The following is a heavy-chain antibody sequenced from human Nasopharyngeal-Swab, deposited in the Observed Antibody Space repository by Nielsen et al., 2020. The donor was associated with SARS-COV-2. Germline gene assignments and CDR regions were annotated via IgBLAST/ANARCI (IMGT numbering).Heavy chain of an antibody. V-gene: IGHV3-7*01. CDR2: IKQDGSEK. D-gene: IGHD6-13*01. Sequence: GESLKISCAASGFTFSSYWMSWVRQAPGKGLEWVANIKQDGSEKYYVDSVKGRFTIPRDNAKNSLYLQMNSLRAEDTAVYYCARGYSSPDVWGKGTTVTVSS. J-gene: IGHJ6*04. CDR3: ARGYSSPDV. CDR1: GFTFSSYW.